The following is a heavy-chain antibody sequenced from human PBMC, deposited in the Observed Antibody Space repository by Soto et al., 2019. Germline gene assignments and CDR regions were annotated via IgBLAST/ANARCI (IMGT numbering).Heavy chain of an antibody. CDR2: ISSSSSYI. CDR3: ARKRSPIGNYYYYGMDV. V-gene: IGHV3-21*01. Sequence: GGSLRLSCAASGFTFSSYSMNWVRQAPGKGLEWVSSISSSSSYIYYADSVKGRFTISRDNAKNSLYLQMNSLRAEDTAVYYCARKRSPIGNYYYYGMDVWGQGTTVTVSS. J-gene: IGHJ6*02. D-gene: IGHD1-26*01. CDR1: GFTFSSYS.